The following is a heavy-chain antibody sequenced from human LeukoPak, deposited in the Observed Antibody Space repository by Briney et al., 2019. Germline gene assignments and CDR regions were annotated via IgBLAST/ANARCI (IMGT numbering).Heavy chain of an antibody. CDR2: IVVGSDNT. Sequence: GTSVKVSCKASGFTFTTRSAVQWVRQARGQRLEWIGWIVVGSDNTNYAQKFQERVTITRDMSTSTAYMELSSLRSGDTAVYYCAAPYSSTRFDYWGQGTLVTVSS. J-gene: IGHJ4*02. D-gene: IGHD6-13*01. CDR3: AAPYSSTRFDY. CDR1: GFTFTTRSA. V-gene: IGHV1-58*01.